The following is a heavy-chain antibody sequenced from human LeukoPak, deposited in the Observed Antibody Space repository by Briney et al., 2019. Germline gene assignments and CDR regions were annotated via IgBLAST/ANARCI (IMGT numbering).Heavy chain of an antibody. D-gene: IGHD3-9*01. Sequence: ASVKVSCKASGYTFTSYGISWVRQAPGQGLEWMGWISAYNGSTNYAQKLQGRVTMTTDTSTSTAYMELRSLRSDDTAVYYCARGILTGYYNPQNWFDPWGQGTLVTVSS. CDR2: ISAYNGST. V-gene: IGHV1-18*01. CDR1: GYTFTSYG. CDR3: ARGILTGYYNPQNWFDP. J-gene: IGHJ5*02.